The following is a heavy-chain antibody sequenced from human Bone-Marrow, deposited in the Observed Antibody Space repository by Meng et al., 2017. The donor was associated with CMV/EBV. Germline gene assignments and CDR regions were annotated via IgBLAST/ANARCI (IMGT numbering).Heavy chain of an antibody. CDR1: GGSVSSGSYY. CDR3: TRGFPGGGHAVFSDY. Sequence: SETLSLTCTVSGGSVSSGSYYWSWIRHSPGEGLEWIGWIHYSGITSFNPSLKSRVAISIDTSKNQFFLNLKSVTAADTAVYYCTRGFPGGGHAVFSDYWGQGMLVTVSS. CDR2: IHYSGIT. V-gene: IGHV4-61*01. J-gene: IGHJ4*02. D-gene: IGHD3-16*01.